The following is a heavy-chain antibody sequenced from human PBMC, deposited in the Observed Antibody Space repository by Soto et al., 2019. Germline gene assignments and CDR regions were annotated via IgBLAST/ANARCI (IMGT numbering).Heavy chain of an antibody. V-gene: IGHV3-33*01. CDR2: IWYDGTNK. Sequence: GGSLRLSCAASGFTFITYGMHWVRQAPGKGLEWVAVIWYDGTNKYYADSVKGRFIISRDNSKDTLHLQMNSLRAEDTAVYYCARPSEQLDYFFDYWGQGTLVTVSS. CDR1: GFTFITYG. CDR3: ARPSEQLDYFFDY. D-gene: IGHD6-13*01. J-gene: IGHJ4*02.